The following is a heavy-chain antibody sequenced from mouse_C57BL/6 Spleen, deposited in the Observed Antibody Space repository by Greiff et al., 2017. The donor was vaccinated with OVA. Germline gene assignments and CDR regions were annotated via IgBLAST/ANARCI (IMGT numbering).Heavy chain of an antibody. Sequence: EVKVVESGGGLVKPGGSLKLSCAASGFTFSSYAMSWVRQTPEKRLEWVATISDGGSYTYYPDNVKGRFTISRDNAKNNLYLQMSHLKSEDTAMYYCARDGGYYEAYWGQGTLVTVSA. CDR1: GFTFSSYA. V-gene: IGHV5-4*01. D-gene: IGHD2-3*01. CDR3: ARDGGYYEAY. CDR2: ISDGGSYT. J-gene: IGHJ3*01.